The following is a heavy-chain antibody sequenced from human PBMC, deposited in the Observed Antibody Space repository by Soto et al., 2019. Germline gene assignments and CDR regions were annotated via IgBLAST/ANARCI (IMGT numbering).Heavy chain of an antibody. CDR3: AVYCSGGSCDSGVDY. D-gene: IGHD2-15*01. Sequence: GASVKVSCKASGYTFTSYYMHWVRQAPGQGLEWMGIINPSGGSTSYAQKFQGRVTMTRDTSTSTVYMELSSLRSEDTAVYYCAVYCSGGSCDSGVDYWGQGTLVTVSS. V-gene: IGHV1-46*01. CDR1: GYTFTSYY. J-gene: IGHJ4*02. CDR2: INPSGGST.